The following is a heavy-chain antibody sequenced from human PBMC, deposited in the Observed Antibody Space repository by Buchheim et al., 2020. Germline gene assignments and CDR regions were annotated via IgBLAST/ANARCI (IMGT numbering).Heavy chain of an antibody. D-gene: IGHD3-3*01. CDR2: IKQDGSEK. CDR3: ARVEWLLSIIYYYYYGMDV. Sequence: EVQLVESGGGLVQPGGSLRLSCAASGFTFSSYWMSWVRQAPGKGLEWVANIKQDGSEKYYVDSVKGRFTISRDNAKNSLYLQMNSLRAEDTAVYYCARVEWLLSIIYYYYYGMDVWGQGTT. V-gene: IGHV3-7*01. CDR1: GFTFSSYW. J-gene: IGHJ6*02.